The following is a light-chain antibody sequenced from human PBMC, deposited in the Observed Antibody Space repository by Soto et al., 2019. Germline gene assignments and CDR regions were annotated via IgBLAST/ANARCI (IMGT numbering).Light chain of an antibody. CDR2: AAS. CDR1: QGIINY. V-gene: IGKV1-27*01. CDR3: QKYNSAPRT. Sequence: EIHMTQSPSSLSESGGVIVPITCRASQGIINYLAWYQQKPGKVPKLLIYAASTLQSWVPSRFSCSGSGADFTLTISSLQPEDVATYYCQKYNSAPRTFGQGTKLEIK. J-gene: IGKJ2*01.